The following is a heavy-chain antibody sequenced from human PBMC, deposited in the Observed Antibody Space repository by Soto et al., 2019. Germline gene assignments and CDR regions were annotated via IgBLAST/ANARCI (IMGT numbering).Heavy chain of an antibody. J-gene: IGHJ6*04. CDR1: GYSFTSYW. V-gene: IGHV5-51*03. CDR3: ARRFRGSYKGRFYNYGLDV. D-gene: IGHD3-16*01. Sequence: PGESLKISCKGSGYSFTSYWIGWLRQMPGKGLEWMGIIYPGDSDTRYSPSFQGQVTISADKSISTAYLQWSSLKASDTAMYYCARRFRGSYKGRFYNYGLDVWGKGTKVIVYS. CDR2: IYPGDSDT.